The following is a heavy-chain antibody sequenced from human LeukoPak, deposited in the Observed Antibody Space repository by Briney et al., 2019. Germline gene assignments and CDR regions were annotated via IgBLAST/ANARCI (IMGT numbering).Heavy chain of an antibody. J-gene: IGHJ3*02. D-gene: IGHD2-8*01. V-gene: IGHV4-61*02. Sequence: SETLSLTCTVSGGSISSGSYYWSWIRQPAGKGLEWIGRIYTSGSTNYNPSLKSRVTISVDTSKNQFSLKLSPVTAADTAVYYCARGRLKGAFDIWGQGTVVTVSS. CDR3: ARGRLKGAFDI. CDR1: GGSISSGSYY. CDR2: IYTSGST.